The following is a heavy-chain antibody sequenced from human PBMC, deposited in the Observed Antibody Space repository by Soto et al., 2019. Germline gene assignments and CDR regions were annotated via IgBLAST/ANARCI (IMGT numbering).Heavy chain of an antibody. D-gene: IGHD1-26*01. Sequence: QLHLRESGPGLVKPSETLSLTCTVSGGSITSSSYYWGWIRQPPGKGLEWIGSIYYSGSTYYNPSLKSRGTISVDTSKNQFSLKLSSVTAADTAVYYCATQEVGGSYVYTFDPWGQGTLVNVSS. CDR2: IYYSGST. CDR1: GGSITSSSYY. CDR3: ATQEVGGSYVYTFDP. V-gene: IGHV4-39*01. J-gene: IGHJ5*02.